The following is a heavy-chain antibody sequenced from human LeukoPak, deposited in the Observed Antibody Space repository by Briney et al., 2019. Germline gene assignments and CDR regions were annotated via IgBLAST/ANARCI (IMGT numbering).Heavy chain of an antibody. Sequence: ASVNASCKASGYTFTSYDINWMPQATGQGLEWRGWMNPNSGNTGYAQKFQGRVTMTRTTSISTAYMELSSLRSEDTAVYYCASLVGSSSGGFDYWGQGTLVTVSS. CDR3: ASLVGSSSGGFDY. V-gene: IGHV1-8*01. D-gene: IGHD6-19*01. CDR1: GYTFTSYD. J-gene: IGHJ4*02. CDR2: MNPNSGNT.